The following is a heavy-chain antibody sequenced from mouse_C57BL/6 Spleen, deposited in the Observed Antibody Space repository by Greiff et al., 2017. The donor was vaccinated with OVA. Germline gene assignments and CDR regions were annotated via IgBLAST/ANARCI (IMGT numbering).Heavy chain of an antibody. J-gene: IGHJ4*01. CDR1: GYTFTSYW. D-gene: IGHD2-14*01. Sequence: QVQLQQPGAELVMPGASVKLSCKASGYTFTSYWMHWVKQRPGQGLEWIGEIAPSDSYTNYNHKFKGKSTLTVDKSSSTAYMQLSSLTSEDSAVYYSARSDYRPFYAMDYWGQGTSVTVSS. V-gene: IGHV1-69*01. CDR2: IAPSDSYT. CDR3: ARSDYRPFYAMDY.